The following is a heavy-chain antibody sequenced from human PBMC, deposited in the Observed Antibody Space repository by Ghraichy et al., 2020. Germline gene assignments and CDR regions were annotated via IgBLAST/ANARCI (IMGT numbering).Heavy chain of an antibody. Sequence: SETLSLTCTVSGGSISSSSYYWGWIRQPPGKGLEWIGSIYYSGSTYYNPSLKSRVTISVDTSKNQFSLKLSSVTAADTAVYYCARHDDFWSGYHDYWGQGTLVTVSS. CDR3: ARHDDFWSGYHDY. CDR1: GGSISSSSYY. CDR2: IYYSGST. V-gene: IGHV4-39*01. D-gene: IGHD3-3*01. J-gene: IGHJ4*02.